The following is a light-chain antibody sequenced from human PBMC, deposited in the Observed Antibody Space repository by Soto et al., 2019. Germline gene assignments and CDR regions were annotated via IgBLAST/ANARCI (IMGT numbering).Light chain of an antibody. Sequence: DIVMTQSPLSLPVTPGEPASISCRSSQSLLHSNGYNYLAWYRQKPGQAPRLLIYWASARESGVPDRFSGSGSGTAFTLTISNLQAEDVAVYYCLQYYTTPRTFGQGTKVDIK. CDR3: LQYYTTPRT. J-gene: IGKJ1*01. V-gene: IGKV4-1*01. CDR1: QSLLHSNGYNY. CDR2: WAS.